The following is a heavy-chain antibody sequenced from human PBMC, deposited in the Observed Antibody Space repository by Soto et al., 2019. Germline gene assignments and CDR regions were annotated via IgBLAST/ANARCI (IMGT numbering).Heavy chain of an antibody. J-gene: IGHJ4*02. CDR1: GGSISSYY. D-gene: IGHD6-19*01. CDR3: ARVDADSSGWPRFDY. Sequence: SETLSLTCTVSGGSISSYYWSWIRQPPGKGLEWIGYIYYSGSTNYNPSLKSRVTISVDTSKNQFSLKLSSVTAADTAVYYCARVDADSSGWPRFDYWGQGTLVTVPS. CDR2: IYYSGST. V-gene: IGHV4-59*01.